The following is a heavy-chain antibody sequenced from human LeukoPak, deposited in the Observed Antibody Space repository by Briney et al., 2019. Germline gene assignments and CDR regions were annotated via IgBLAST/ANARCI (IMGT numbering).Heavy chain of an antibody. Sequence: ASVKVSCKASGYTFTGYYMHWVRQAPGQGLEWMGRINPNSGGTNYARKFQGRVTMTRDTSISTAYMELSRLRSDDTAVYYCARGARVVVIEKALGYWGQGTLVTVSS. CDR3: ARGARVVVIEKALGY. J-gene: IGHJ4*02. V-gene: IGHV1-2*06. D-gene: IGHD3-22*01. CDR1: GYTFTGYY. CDR2: INPNSGGT.